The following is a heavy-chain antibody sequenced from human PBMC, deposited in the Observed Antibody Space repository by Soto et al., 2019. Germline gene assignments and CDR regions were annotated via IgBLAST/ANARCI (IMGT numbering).Heavy chain of an antibody. CDR2: INAGNGNT. CDR1: GYTFTSYA. CDR3: ASGIAAAGTGYYYYGMDD. Sequence: QVQLVQSGAEVKKPGASVKVSCKASGYTFTSYAMHWVRQAPGQRLEWMGWINAGNGNTKYSQKFQGRVTITRDTTASTAYMELSSLRSEDTAVYYCASGIAAAGTGYYYYGMDDWGQGPTVTVSS. V-gene: IGHV1-3*01. J-gene: IGHJ6*02. D-gene: IGHD6-13*01.